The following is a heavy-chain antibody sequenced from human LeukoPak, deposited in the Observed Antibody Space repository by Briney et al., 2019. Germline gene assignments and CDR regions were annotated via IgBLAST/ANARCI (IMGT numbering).Heavy chain of an antibody. CDR3: ARDRGILTGYYNYYYYYYLDV. CDR2: IIPIFGST. Sequence: SVKVSCKASGGTFSNYAISMVRRAPGQGLEWMRGIIPIFGSTNYAQKFQGRVTITADKSTTTVYMELRSLRSEDTAVYYCARDRGILTGYYNYYYYYYLDVWGKGTTVTISS. V-gene: IGHV1-69*06. D-gene: IGHD3-9*01. CDR1: GGTFSNYA. J-gene: IGHJ6*03.